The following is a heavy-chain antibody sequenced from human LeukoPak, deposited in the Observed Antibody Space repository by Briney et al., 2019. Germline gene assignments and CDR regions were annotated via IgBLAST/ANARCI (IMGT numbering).Heavy chain of an antibody. CDR2: ISSSSSNI. CDR1: GLTFGIYS. Sequence: GRSLRPSRAASGLTFGIYSISWVRHPPGGGRGWVSYISSSSSNIYYADSVKGRFTISRDNAKNSLYLQMNSLRAEDTAVYYCARERYSSSGPDAFDIWGQGTMVTVSS. V-gene: IGHV3-48*04. D-gene: IGHD6-13*01. J-gene: IGHJ3*02. CDR3: ARERYSSSGPDAFDI.